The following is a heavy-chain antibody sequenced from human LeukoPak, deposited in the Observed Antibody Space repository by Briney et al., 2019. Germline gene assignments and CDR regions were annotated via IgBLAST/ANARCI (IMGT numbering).Heavy chain of an antibody. CDR3: ATSLYSGTKLDY. Sequence: GGSLRLSCAASGFTYSNYWMHWVRQTPGKGLAWVSRINSDATSTSYVDSVKGRFTISRDRAKNTLYLQMNGLRADDTAVYYCATSLYSGTKLDYWGQGTLVTVSS. CDR2: INSDATST. CDR1: GFTYSNYW. J-gene: IGHJ4*02. D-gene: IGHD1-26*01. V-gene: IGHV3-74*01.